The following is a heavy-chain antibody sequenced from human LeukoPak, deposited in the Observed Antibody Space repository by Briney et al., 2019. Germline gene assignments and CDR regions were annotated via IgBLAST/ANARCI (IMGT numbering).Heavy chain of an antibody. CDR3: ARSGRYYDILTGYYAEYYFDY. CDR2: INHSGST. J-gene: IGHJ4*02. Sequence: ASETLSLTCAVYGGSFSGYYWSWIRQPPGKGLEWIGEINHSGSTNYNPSLKSRVTISVDTSKNQFSLKLSPVTAADTAVYYCARSGRYYDILTGYYAEYYFDYWGQGTLVTVSS. V-gene: IGHV4-34*01. CDR1: GGSFSGYY. D-gene: IGHD3-9*01.